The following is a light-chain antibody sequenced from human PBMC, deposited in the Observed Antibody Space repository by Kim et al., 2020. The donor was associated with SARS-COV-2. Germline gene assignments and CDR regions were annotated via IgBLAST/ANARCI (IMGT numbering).Light chain of an antibody. CDR1: KSVSSY. CDR2: DAS. Sequence: LYPGNRATLSCRASKSVSSYFAWDQKKPGQAPRLLIYDASNRATGSPARFSGSGSGTDFTLTISSLEPEDFAVYYCQQRSNWPLTFGGGTKVET. CDR3: QQRSNWPLT. V-gene: IGKV3-11*01. J-gene: IGKJ4*01.